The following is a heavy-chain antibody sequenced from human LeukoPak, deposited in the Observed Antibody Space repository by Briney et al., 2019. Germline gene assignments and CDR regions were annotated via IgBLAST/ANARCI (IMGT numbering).Heavy chain of an antibody. CDR2: IKQDGSEK. J-gene: IGHJ4*02. V-gene: IGHV3-7*03. D-gene: IGHD2-21*02. CDR3: AREACGGDCYPHW. Sequence: GGSLRLSCAASGFTFSSYWMSWVRQAPGKGLEWVANIKQDGSEKYYVDSVKGRFTISRDNAKNSLYLQMNSLRAEDTAVYYCAREACGGDCYPHWWGQGTLVTVSS. CDR1: GFTFSSYW.